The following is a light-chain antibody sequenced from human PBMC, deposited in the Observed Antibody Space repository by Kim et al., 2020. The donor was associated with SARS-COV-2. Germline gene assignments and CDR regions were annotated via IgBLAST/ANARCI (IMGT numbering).Light chain of an antibody. CDR2: YDS. V-gene: IGLV3-21*01. CDR3: QVWGV. J-gene: IGLJ3*02. Sequence: PPTVSVAAGKTARITCGGNNIGSKSVNWYQQKPGQTPVLVIYYDSDRPSGIPERFSGSNSGNTATLTISRVEAGDEADYYCQVWGVFGGGTKLTVL. CDR1: NIGSKS.